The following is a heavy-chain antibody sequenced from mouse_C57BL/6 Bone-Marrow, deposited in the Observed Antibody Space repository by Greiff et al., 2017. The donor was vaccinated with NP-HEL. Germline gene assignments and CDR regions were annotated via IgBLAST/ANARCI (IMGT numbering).Heavy chain of an antibody. Sequence: DVQLVESGGGLVQPKGSLKLSCAASGFSFNTYAMNWVRQAPGKGLEWVARIRSKSNNYATYYADSVKDRFTISRDDSESMLYLQMNNLKTEDTAMYYCVYGYRTAMDYWGQGTSVTVSS. CDR3: VYGYRTAMDY. CDR2: IRSKSNNYAT. J-gene: IGHJ4*01. D-gene: IGHD2-2*01. V-gene: IGHV10-1*01. CDR1: GFSFNTYA.